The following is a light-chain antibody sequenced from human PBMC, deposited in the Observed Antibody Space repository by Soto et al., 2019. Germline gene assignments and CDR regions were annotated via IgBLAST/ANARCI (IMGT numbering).Light chain of an antibody. CDR3: QQYNTWPPT. Sequence: DIVVTQSPSTLSVSQGERDTLPCSASQSVGRDLAWYQQKPGQAPRLLIYGASTRATGIPARFTGSGSGTEFTLAINSLQSEGFAVYWCQQYNTWPPTFGPGTKVDIK. CDR2: GAS. CDR1: QSVGRD. V-gene: IGKV3-15*01. J-gene: IGKJ3*01.